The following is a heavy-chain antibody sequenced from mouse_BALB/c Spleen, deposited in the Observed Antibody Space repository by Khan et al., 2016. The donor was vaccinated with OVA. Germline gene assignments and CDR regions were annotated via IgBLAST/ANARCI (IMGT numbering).Heavy chain of an antibody. J-gene: IGHJ2*01. CDR3: ARDETAPYYFDY. V-gene: IGHV3-6*02. CDR2: ISYDGIN. D-gene: IGHD4-1*01. Sequence: EVQLQESGPGLVKPSQSLSLTCSVTGYSITSGCYWNWIRQFPGNKLEWMGYISYDGINNFNPSLENRISITRDTSKNQVFLKLNSVTAEDTATYFCARDETAPYYFDYWGQGTTLSVSS. CDR1: GYSITSGCY.